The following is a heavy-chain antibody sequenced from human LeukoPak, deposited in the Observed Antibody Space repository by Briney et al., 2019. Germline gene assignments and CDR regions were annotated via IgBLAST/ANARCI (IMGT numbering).Heavy chain of an antibody. V-gene: IGHV4-39*07. CDR2: IHYSGST. D-gene: IGHD2-15*01. CDR3: ARGYCSGGSCYSYYYYNYMDV. J-gene: IGHJ6*03. Sequence: EPSQTLSLTCTVSGGSISSGSYYWGWIRQPPGKGLEWIGSIHYSGSTNYNPSLKSRVTISVDTSKNQFSLKLSSVTAADTAVYYCARGYCSGGSCYSYYYYNYMDVWGKGTTVTVSS. CDR1: GGSISSGSYY.